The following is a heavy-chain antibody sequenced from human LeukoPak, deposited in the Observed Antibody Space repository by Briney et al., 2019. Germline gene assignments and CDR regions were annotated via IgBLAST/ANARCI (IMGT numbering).Heavy chain of an antibody. J-gene: IGHJ6*03. CDR1: GGSISSSSYY. CDR3: ARGTYYYYYYMDV. Sequence: SETLSLTCTVSGGSISSSSYYWGWIRQPPGKGLEWIGSIYYSGSTYYNPSLKSRVTISVDTSKNQFSLKLSSVTAADTAVYYCARGTYYYYYYMDVWGKGTTVTVSS. CDR2: IYYSGST. V-gene: IGHV4-39*07.